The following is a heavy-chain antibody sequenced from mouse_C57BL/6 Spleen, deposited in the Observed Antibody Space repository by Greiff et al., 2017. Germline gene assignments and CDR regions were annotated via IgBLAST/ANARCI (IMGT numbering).Heavy chain of an antibody. V-gene: IGHV1-69*01. CDR3: AYGNYAYAMDD. CDR1: GYTFTSYW. J-gene: IGHJ4*01. CDR2: IDPSDSYT. Sequence: VQLQQPGAELVMPGASVKLSCKASGYTFTSYWMHWVKQRPGQGLEWIGEIDPSDSYTNYNQKFKGKSTLTVDKSSSTAYMQLSSLTSEDSAVYYCAYGNYAYAMDDWGQGTSVTVSS. D-gene: IGHD2-1*01.